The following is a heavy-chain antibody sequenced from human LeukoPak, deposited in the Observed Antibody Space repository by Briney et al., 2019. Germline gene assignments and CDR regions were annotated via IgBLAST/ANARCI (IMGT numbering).Heavy chain of an antibody. J-gene: IGHJ4*02. CDR2: ISGSGSGGST. CDR3: AKSGYNRFDY. V-gene: IGHV3-23*01. D-gene: IGHD5-24*01. Sequence: GGSLRLSCAASGFTFGSSAMSWVRQAPGKGLEWVSSISGSGSGGSTYYADSVKGRFTISRDNSKNTLYLQMNNLRAEDTAVYYCAKSGYNRFDYWGQGTLVTVSS. CDR1: GFTFGSSA.